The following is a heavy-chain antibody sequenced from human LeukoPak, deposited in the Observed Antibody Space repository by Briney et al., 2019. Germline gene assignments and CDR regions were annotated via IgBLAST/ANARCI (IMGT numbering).Heavy chain of an antibody. CDR1: GFTFSSYS. D-gene: IGHD3-3*01. V-gene: IGHV3-21*01. CDR3: ARVLTIFGSYMDV. CDR2: ISSSSSYI. J-gene: IGHJ6*03. Sequence: PGGSLRLSCAASGFTFSSYSMNWVRQAPGKGLDWVSSISSSSSYIYYADSVKGRFTISRDNAKNSLYLQMNSLRAEDTAVYYCARVLTIFGSYMDVWGKGTTVTVSS.